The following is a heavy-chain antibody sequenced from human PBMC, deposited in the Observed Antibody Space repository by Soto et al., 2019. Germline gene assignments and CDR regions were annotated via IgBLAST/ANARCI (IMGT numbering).Heavy chain of an antibody. J-gene: IGHJ4*02. D-gene: IGHD6-6*01. CDR2: ISTYNDNT. V-gene: IGHV1-18*01. Sequence: QVQLVQSEAEVKKPGASVKVSCKASGYTFTTYGISWVRQAPGQGLEWMGWISTYNDNTNYAQNLQGRDTMTTDTSTSTAYMELTSLRSDDTAVYYCARQEYSVSSRDYWGQGTLVTVSS. CDR3: ARQEYSVSSRDY. CDR1: GYTFTTYG.